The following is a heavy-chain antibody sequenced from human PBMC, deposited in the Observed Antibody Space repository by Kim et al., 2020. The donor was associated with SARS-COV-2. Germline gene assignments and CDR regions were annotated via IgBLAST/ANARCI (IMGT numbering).Heavy chain of an antibody. CDR3: AAASRHADYGMDV. J-gene: IGHJ6*02. D-gene: IGHD2-8*01. V-gene: IGHV1-58*01. CDR1: GFTFTRSA. Sequence: SVKVSCKASGFTFTRSAVQWVRQARGQRLEWLGLIVVGSGNTNYAHKFQERVTITRDMSTSTAYLELSSLKSEDTAVYYCAAASRHADYGMDVWGQGTTVTVSS. CDR2: IVVGSGNT.